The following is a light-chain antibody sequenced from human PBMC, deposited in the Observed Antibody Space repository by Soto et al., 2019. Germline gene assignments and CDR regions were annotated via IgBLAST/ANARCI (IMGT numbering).Light chain of an antibody. CDR3: QQSYSTLLT. Sequence: DIRMTQSPSSLSASLGDKVTITCRASQSISSYLNWYQQKPGKAPKLLIYAASSLQGGVPSRFSGSGSGTDFTLTISSLQPEDFATYYCQQSYSTLLTFGGGTKVDI. V-gene: IGKV1-39*01. CDR1: QSISSY. CDR2: AAS. J-gene: IGKJ4*01.